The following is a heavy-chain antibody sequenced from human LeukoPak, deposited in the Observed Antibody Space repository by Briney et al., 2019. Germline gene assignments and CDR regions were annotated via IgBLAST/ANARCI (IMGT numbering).Heavy chain of an antibody. D-gene: IGHD3-3*01. J-gene: IGHJ4*02. Sequence: SETLSLTCAVYGGSFSGYYWSWIRQPPGKGLEWIGEINHSGSTNYNPSLKSRVTISVDTSKNQFSLKLSSVTAADTAVYYCATTAIYDFRSGYYRLDPPRDWGQGTLVTVSS. V-gene: IGHV4-34*01. CDR3: ATTAIYDFRSGYYRLDPPRD. CDR1: GGSFSGYY. CDR2: INHSGST.